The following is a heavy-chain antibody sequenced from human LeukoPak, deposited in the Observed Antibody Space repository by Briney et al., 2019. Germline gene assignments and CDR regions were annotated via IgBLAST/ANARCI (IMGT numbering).Heavy chain of an antibody. CDR2: TYPGDSDT. Sequence: GESLKISCKCSGYSFTTYWIGWVRQMPRKGLQCLGVTYPGDSDTRYSPSFQGQLTISADKSISTAYLQWSSLKASDTAIYYCARYPKNYSDVTGYFDLWGQGTLVTVSS. D-gene: IGHD3-22*01. V-gene: IGHV5-51*01. CDR1: GYSFTTYW. J-gene: IGHJ4*02. CDR3: ARYPKNYSDVTGYFDL.